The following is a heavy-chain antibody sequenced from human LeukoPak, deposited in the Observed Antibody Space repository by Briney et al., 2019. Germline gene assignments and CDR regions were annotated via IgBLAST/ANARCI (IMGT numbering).Heavy chain of an antibody. CDR2: INTDGTVT. D-gene: IGHD6-19*01. CDR1: GFTFSKYW. J-gene: IGHJ4*02. Sequence: GGSLRLSCAASGFTFSKYWMLWVRQVPGKGLESVSRINTDGTVTTYADSVKGRFTVSRDNADNTMFLQMDSVRDEDTAVYYCATKQWLAPPPDSWGQGTPVTVSS. V-gene: IGHV3-74*01. CDR3: ATKQWLAPPPDS.